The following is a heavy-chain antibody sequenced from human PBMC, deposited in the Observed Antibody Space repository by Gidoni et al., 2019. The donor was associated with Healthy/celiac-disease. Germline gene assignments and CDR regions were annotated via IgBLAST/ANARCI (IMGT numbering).Heavy chain of an antibody. D-gene: IGHD5-12*01. CDR3: AGMNSGPGGYYYYMDV. J-gene: IGHJ6*03. CDR1: GFTFSSYW. V-gene: IGHV3-74*01. CDR2: INSDGSST. Sequence: EVQLVESGGGLVQPGGSLRLSCAASGFTFSSYWMHWVRQAPGKGLVWVSRINSDGSSTSYGDSVKGRFTISRDNAKNTLYLQMNSLRAEDTAVYYCAGMNSGPGGYYYYMDVWGKGTTVTVSS.